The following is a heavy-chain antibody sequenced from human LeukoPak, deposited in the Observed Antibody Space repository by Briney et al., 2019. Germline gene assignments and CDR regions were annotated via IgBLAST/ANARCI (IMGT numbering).Heavy chain of an antibody. D-gene: IGHD3-22*01. Sequence: SETLSLTCAVYRGSFSGYYWSWIRQPPGKGLEWIGYIYYSGSTNYNPSLKSRVTISVDTSKNQFSLKLSSVTAADTAVYYCARGLPYYYDSSGYYDYWGQGTLVTVSS. CDR2: IYYSGST. CDR1: RGSFSGYY. J-gene: IGHJ4*02. CDR3: ARGLPYYYDSSGYYDY. V-gene: IGHV4-59*01.